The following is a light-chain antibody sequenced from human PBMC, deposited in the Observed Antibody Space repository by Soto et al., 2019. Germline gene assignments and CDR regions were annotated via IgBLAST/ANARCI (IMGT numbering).Light chain of an antibody. J-gene: IGKJ4*01. V-gene: IGKV3-20*01. Sequence: EIVMTQSPDTLSVSPGERATLSFRASQTVSGDLAWYHHKPGQAPRLLIYGASSRATGIPDRFSGSGSGTDFTLTISRLEPEDFAVYYCQQYGSSLTFGGGTKVDI. CDR2: GAS. CDR1: QTVSGD. CDR3: QQYGSSLT.